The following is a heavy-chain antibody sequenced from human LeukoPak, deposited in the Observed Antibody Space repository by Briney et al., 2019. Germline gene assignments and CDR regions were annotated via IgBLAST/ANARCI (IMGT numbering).Heavy chain of an antibody. D-gene: IGHD3-22*01. CDR1: GLTFSRYV. CDR3: AKSRGIYNSSGWRTFDC. V-gene: IGHV3-23*01. Sequence: GGSLRLSCAASGLTFSRYVMSWVRQAPGKGLEWVSVISGSSDRTEYADSVKGQFTISRDNSKNTLYLQMNTLRAEDTAVYYCAKSRGIYNSSGWRTFDCWGQGTLVTVSS. J-gene: IGHJ4*02. CDR2: ISGSSDRT.